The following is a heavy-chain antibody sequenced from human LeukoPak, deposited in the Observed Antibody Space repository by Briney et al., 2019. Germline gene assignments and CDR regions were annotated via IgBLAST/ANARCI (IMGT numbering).Heavy chain of an antibody. D-gene: IGHD4-17*01. CDR3: AKVRTYGDTGHYYYGMDV. CDR1: GFTFSSYA. CDR2: ISGSGGST. V-gene: IGHV3-23*01. Sequence: GGSLRLSCAASGFTFSSYAMSWVRQAPGKGLEWVSAISGSGGSTFYADSVKGRFTISRDNSKNTLYLQMNSLRAEDTAVYYCAKVRTYGDTGHYYYGMDVWGQGTTVTVSS. J-gene: IGHJ6*02.